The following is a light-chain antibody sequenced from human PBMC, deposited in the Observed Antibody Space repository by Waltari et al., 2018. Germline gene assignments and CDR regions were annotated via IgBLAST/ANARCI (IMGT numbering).Light chain of an antibody. CDR3: CSLTTSTSLDYV. CDR2: DVS. V-gene: IGLV2-14*01. Sequence: QSALTQPASVSGSPGQSITISCTGTSDEVGAYNYVSWYQQHPGKAPKLLISDVSERPSRVSNRFSGSKSGNTASLTISGLQSEDEADYYCCSLTTSTSLDYVFGTGTKVTVL. J-gene: IGLJ1*01. CDR1: SDEVGAYNY.